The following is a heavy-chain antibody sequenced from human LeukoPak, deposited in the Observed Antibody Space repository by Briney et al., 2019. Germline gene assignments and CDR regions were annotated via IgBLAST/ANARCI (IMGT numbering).Heavy chain of an antibody. J-gene: IGHJ4*02. D-gene: IGHD5/OR15-5a*01. V-gene: IGHV4-4*07. CDR1: GGSISTYY. CDR3: ARDVSPDC. CDR2: IHNSGST. Sequence: PSETLSLTCTVSGGSISTYYWTWIRQPAGKGLEWIGRIHNSGSTRYNPSLKGRVTMSLDTSKNQFSLNLGSVTAADTAVYYCARDVSPDCWGQGTLVIVSS.